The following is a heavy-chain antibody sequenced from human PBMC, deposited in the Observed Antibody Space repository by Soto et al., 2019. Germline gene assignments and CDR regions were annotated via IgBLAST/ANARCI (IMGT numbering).Heavy chain of an antibody. D-gene: IGHD3-3*01. V-gene: IGHV1-18*01. CDR1: GYTFTSYG. CDR3: ARPVSYDFWCAYRQPNWFDP. Sequence: ASVKVSCKASGYTFTSYGISWVRQAPGQGLEWMGWISAYNGNTNYAQKLQGRVTMTTDTSTSTAYMELRSLRSDDTAVYYCARPVSYDFWCAYRQPNWFDPWGQGTLVTVSS. J-gene: IGHJ5*02. CDR2: ISAYNGNT.